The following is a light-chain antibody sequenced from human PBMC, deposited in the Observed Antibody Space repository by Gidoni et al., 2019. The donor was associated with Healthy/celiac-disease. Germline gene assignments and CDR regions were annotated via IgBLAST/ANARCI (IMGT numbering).Light chain of an antibody. CDR2: GAS. J-gene: IGKJ1*01. Sequence: MVLTQSPGTLSLSPGERATRSCMASQRVSSSYLAWYQQTPGQAPRLLIYGASSRATGIPDRFSGSGSGTDFTLTISRLEPEDFAVYYCQQYGSSLWPFGQGTKVEIK. CDR1: QRVSSSY. CDR3: QQYGSSLWP. V-gene: IGKV3-20*01.